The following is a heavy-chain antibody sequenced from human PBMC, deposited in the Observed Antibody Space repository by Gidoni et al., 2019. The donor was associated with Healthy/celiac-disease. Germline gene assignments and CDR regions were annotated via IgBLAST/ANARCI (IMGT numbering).Heavy chain of an antibody. V-gene: IGHV1-2*04. CDR1: GHTFTGYD. Sequence: QVHLVQSGAEVKKHGASVKVSCKASGHTFTGYDMHWVRQAPGQGLEWMGWINPNSGGTNYEQKFQGWVTMTRDTSTSTAYMELSRLRSDDTAVYYCARRAGPVGRFDLWGRGTLVTVSS. J-gene: IGHJ2*01. CDR3: ARRAGPVGRFDL. CDR2: INPNSGGT. D-gene: IGHD6-19*01.